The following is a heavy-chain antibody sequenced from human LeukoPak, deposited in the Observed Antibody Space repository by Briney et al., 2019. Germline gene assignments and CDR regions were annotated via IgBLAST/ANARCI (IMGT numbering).Heavy chain of an antibody. CDR1: GGTFSSYA. CDR3: AILGAYGDYYYYYMDV. D-gene: IGHD4-17*01. J-gene: IGHJ6*03. Sequence: SVKVSCKASGGTFSSYAISWVRQAPGQGLEWMGGIIPIFGTANYAQKFQGRVTITADESTSTAYMELSSLRSEDTAVYYCAILGAYGDYYYYYMDVWGKGTTVTISS. CDR2: IIPIFGTA. V-gene: IGHV1-69*13.